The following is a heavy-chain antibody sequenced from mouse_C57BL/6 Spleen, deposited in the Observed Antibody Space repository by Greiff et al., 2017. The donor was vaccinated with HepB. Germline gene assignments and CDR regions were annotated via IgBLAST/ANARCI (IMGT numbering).Heavy chain of an antibody. V-gene: IGHV1-82*01. CDR3: ARIYYDPHWYFDV. Sequence: QVQLKESGPELVKPGASVKISCKASGYAFSSSWMNWVKQRPGKGLEWIGRIYPGDGDTNYNGKFKGKATLTADKSSSTAYMQLSSLTSEDSAVYFCARIYYDPHWYFDVWGTGTTVTVSS. CDR1: GYAFSSSW. CDR2: IYPGDGDT. J-gene: IGHJ1*03. D-gene: IGHD2-4*01.